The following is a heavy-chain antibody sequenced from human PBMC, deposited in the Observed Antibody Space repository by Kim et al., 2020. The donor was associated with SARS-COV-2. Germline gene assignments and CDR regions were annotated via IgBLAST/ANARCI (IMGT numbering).Heavy chain of an antibody. CDR2: INTNTGNP. J-gene: IGHJ5*02. Sequence: ASVKVSCKASGYTFTSYAMNWVRQAPGQGLEWMGWINTNTGNPTYAQGFTGRFVFSLDTSVSTAYLQISSLKAEDTAVYYCARDQGGPAVAGIGVGYNWFDPWGQGTLVTVSS. V-gene: IGHV7-4-1*02. D-gene: IGHD6-19*01. CDR3: ARDQGGPAVAGIGVGYNWFDP. CDR1: GYTFTSYA.